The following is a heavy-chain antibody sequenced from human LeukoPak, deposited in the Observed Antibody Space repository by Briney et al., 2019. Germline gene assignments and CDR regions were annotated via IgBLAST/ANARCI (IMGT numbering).Heavy chain of an antibody. CDR2: INPSGGST. CDR1: GYTFTSYY. V-gene: IGHV1-46*01. CDR3: ARAGDSGNLA. D-gene: IGHD1-26*01. J-gene: IGHJ5*02. Sequence: GASVKVSFKASGYTFTSYYVHWVRQAPGQGLEWMGIINPSGGSTSYTQKFQGRVTMSRDTSTSTVYMELSSLRSDDTAVYYCARAGDSGNLAWGQGTLVTVSS.